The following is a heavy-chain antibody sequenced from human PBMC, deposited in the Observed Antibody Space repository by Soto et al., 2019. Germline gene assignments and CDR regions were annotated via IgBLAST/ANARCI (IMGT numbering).Heavy chain of an antibody. CDR2: MKSDGSSS. Sequence: GGSLRLSCAASGFAFTTYSMPWVRQAPGKGLVWVARMKSDGSSSDYADSVRGRFTISRDNSQNTLYQQMNSLSAEDSTVYYWASLFASTYSPRPFDYWGQGTLVTVSS. CDR1: GFAFTTYS. CDR3: ASLFASTYSPRPFDY. J-gene: IGHJ4*02. V-gene: IGHV3-74*01. D-gene: IGHD4-4*01.